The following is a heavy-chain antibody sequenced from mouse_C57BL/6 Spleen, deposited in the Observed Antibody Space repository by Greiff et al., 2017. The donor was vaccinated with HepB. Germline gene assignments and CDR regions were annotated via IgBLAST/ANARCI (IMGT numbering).Heavy chain of an antibody. V-gene: IGHV1-69*01. CDR3: ARYDGYSYYFDY. CDR2: IDPSDSYT. J-gene: IGHJ2*01. Sequence: QVQLQQPGAELVMPGASVKLSCKASGYTFTSYWMHWVKQRPGQGLEWIGEIDPSDSYTNYNQNLKGKATLTVDTSSSNAYMQLSSLKSEDSAVYYCARYDGYSYYFDYWGQGTTLTVSS. D-gene: IGHD2-3*01. CDR1: GYTFTSYW.